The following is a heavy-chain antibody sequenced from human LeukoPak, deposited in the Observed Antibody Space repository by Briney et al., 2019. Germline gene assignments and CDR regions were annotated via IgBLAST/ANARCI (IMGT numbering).Heavy chain of an antibody. V-gene: IGHV4-34*01. Sequence: SETLSLTCAVYGVSFSGYYWSWIRQPPGKGLEWIGEINHSGGTNYNPSLKSRVTISVDTSKNQFSLKLSSVTAADTAVYYCARGTTVTTVAWFDPWGQGTLVTVSS. CDR1: GVSFSGYY. J-gene: IGHJ5*02. CDR3: ARGTTVTTVAWFDP. CDR2: INHSGGT. D-gene: IGHD4-17*01.